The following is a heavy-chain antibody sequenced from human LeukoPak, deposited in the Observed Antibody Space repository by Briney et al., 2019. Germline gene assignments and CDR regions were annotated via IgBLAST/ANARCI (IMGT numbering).Heavy chain of an antibody. CDR3: ARVDSGSYYVGDY. V-gene: IGHV3-23*01. D-gene: IGHD1-26*01. CDR2: ISGSGVST. CDR1: GFTFSSYA. J-gene: IGHJ4*02. Sequence: PGGSLRLSCAASGFTFSSYAMSWVRQAPGKGLEWVSGISGSGVSTYYADSVKGRFTISRDNSENTLYLQMNSLRAEDTAVYYCARVDSGSYYVGDYWGQGTLVTVSS.